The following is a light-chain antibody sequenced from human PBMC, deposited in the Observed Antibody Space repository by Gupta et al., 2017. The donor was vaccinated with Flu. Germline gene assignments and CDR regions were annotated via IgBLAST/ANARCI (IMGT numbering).Light chain of an antibody. CDR2: AAS. J-gene: IGKJ5*01. V-gene: IGKV1-9*01. CDR3: QQHNNYPPIT. CDR1: HGISSY. Sequence: DIQLTQSPSFLSASVGDRVTITCRASHGISSYLAWYQQKPGKAPKLLIYAASTLQSGVPSRFSGSGSGTEFTLTISSRQPEDFAAYYCQQHNNYPPITFGQGTQVEIK.